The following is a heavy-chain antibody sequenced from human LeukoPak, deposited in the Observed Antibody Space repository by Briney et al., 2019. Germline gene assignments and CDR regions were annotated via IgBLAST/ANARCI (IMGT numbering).Heavy chain of an antibody. Sequence: PGGSLRLSCAASGFTFSSYWMHWVRHAPGKGLVWVSRINSDGSSTSYADSVKGRFTISRDNAKNTLYLQMNSLRAEDTAVYYCARVRVTIFGVVISYFDYWGQGTLVTVSS. V-gene: IGHV3-74*01. J-gene: IGHJ4*02. CDR1: GFTFSSYW. CDR3: ARVRVTIFGVVISYFDY. D-gene: IGHD3-3*01. CDR2: INSDGSST.